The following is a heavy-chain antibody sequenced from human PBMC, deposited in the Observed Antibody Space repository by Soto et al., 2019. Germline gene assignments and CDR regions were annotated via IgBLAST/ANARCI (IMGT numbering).Heavy chain of an antibody. Sequence: ASVKFSCKASGYTFTSYDINWVRQATGQGLEWMGWMNPNSGNTGYAQKFQGRVTMTRNTSISTAYMELSSLRSEDTAVYYCARLVVPAAPYYYYYYMDVWGKGTTVTVSS. J-gene: IGHJ6*03. D-gene: IGHD2-2*01. CDR1: GYTFTSYD. V-gene: IGHV1-8*01. CDR2: MNPNSGNT. CDR3: ARLVVPAAPYYYYYYMDV.